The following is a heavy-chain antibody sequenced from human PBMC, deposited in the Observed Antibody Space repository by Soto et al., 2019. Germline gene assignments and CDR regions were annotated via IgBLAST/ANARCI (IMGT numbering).Heavy chain of an antibody. J-gene: IGHJ6*02. CDR3: ASSATTADYYYGMDV. Sequence: QVQLVQSGAEEKKPGAPVKVSCKASGYTFTSYAMHWVRQAPGQRLEWMGWINAGNGNTKYSQKFQGRVTITRDTSASTAYMELSSLRSEDTAVYYCASSATTADYYYGMDVWGQGTTVTVSS. CDR2: INAGNGNT. V-gene: IGHV1-3*05. CDR1: GYTFTSYA. D-gene: IGHD1-26*01.